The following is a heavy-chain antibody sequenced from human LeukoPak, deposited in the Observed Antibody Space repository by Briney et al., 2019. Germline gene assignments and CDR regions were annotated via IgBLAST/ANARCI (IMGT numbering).Heavy chain of an antibody. Sequence: SETLSLTCTVSGGSMSGYFWSWIRQPPGKGLEWIEYIYYSGSTNYNPSLKSRVTISVDTSKNQFSLKLSSVTAADTAVYYCARSITSSWYGDFQHWGQGTLVTVSS. CDR3: ARSITSSWYGDFQH. CDR1: GGSMSGYF. V-gene: IGHV4-59*01. D-gene: IGHD6-13*01. J-gene: IGHJ1*01. CDR2: IYYSGST.